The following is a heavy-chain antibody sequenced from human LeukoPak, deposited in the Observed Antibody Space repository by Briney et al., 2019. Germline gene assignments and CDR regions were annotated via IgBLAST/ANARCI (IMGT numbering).Heavy chain of an antibody. CDR1: GGSISSGDYY. D-gene: IGHD4-17*01. CDR2: IYYSGST. CDR3: ASSLPDYGDYALDY. V-gene: IGHV4-30-4*01. Sequence: PSQTLSFTCTVSGGSISSGDYYWSWIRQPPGKGLEWIGYIYYSGSTYYNPSLKSRVTISVDTSKNQFSLKLSSVTAADTAVYYCASSLPDYGDYALDYWGQGTLVTVSS. J-gene: IGHJ4*02.